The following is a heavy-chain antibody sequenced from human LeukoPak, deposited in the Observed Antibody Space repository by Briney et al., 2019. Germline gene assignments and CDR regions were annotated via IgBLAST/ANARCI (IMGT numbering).Heavy chain of an antibody. D-gene: IGHD3-10*01. CDR3: ARDANSRWLRVFGY. CDR2: ISSSSSTI. J-gene: IGHJ4*02. V-gene: IGHV3-48*04. CDR1: GFTFSSYS. Sequence: PGGSLRLSCAASGFTFSSYSMNWVRQAPGKGLEWVSYISSSSSTIYYADSVKDRFTISRDNAKNSVFLQMTSLTAEDTAVYYCARDANSRWLRVFGYWGQGTQVIVSS.